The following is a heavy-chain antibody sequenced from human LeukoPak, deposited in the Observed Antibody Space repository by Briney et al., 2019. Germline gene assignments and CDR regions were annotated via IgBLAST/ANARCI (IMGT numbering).Heavy chain of an antibody. D-gene: IGHD3-22*01. Sequence: GGSLRLSCAASGFTFSSYAMHWVRQAPGKGLEWVAVISYDGSNKYYADSVKGRFTISRDNSKNTLYLQMNSLRAEDTAIYYCARQDDSSPYYYYYYMDVWGKGTTVTVSS. CDR3: ARQDDSSPYYYYYYMDV. CDR1: GFTFSSYA. V-gene: IGHV3-30*04. J-gene: IGHJ6*03. CDR2: ISYDGSNK.